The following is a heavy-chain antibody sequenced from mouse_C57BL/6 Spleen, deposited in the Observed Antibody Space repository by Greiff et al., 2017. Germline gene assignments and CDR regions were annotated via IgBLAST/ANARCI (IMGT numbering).Heavy chain of an antibody. CDR1: GYAFTNYL. Sequence: VQLQQSGAELVRPGTSVKVSCKASGYAFTNYLIEWVKQRPGQGLEWIGVINPGSGGTNYNEKFKGKATLTADKSSSTAYMQLSSLTSEDSAVYFCARCPITATADYWGQGTTLTVSA. CDR2: INPGSGGT. J-gene: IGHJ2*01. CDR3: ARCPITATADY. V-gene: IGHV1-54*01. D-gene: IGHD1-2*01.